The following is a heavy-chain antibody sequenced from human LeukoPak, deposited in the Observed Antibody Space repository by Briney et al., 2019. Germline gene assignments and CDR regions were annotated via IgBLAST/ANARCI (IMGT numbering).Heavy chain of an antibody. D-gene: IGHD3-10*01. CDR1: GFTFSSYS. V-gene: IGHV3-21*01. J-gene: IGHJ6*03. CDR2: ISSSSSYI. CDR3: ARGDLGDGSGSSYYYMDV. Sequence: GGSLRLSCAASGFTFSSYSMNWVRQAPGKGLEWVSSISSSSSYIYYADSVKGRFTISRDNAKNSLYLQMNSLRAEDTAVYYCARGDLGDGSGSSYYYMDVRGKGTTVTVSS.